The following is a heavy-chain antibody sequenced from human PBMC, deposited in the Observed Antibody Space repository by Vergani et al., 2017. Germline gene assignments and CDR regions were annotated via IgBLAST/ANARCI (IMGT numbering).Heavy chain of an antibody. Sequence: QVQLVESGGGVVQPGRSLRLSCAASGFTFSSYAMHWVRQAPGKGLEWVAVISYDGSNKYYADSVKGRFTISRDNSKNTLYLQMNSLRAEDTAVYYCASWEGIPAATPGYYYYYYMDVWGKGTTVTVSS. CDR1: GFTFSSYA. D-gene: IGHD2-2*01. CDR2: ISYDGSNK. V-gene: IGHV3-30-3*01. J-gene: IGHJ6*03. CDR3: ASWEGIPAATPGYYYYYYMDV.